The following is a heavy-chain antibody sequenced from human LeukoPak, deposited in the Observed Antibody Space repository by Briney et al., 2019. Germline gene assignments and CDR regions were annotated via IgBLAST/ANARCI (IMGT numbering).Heavy chain of an antibody. V-gene: IGHV4-4*07. J-gene: IGHJ6*03. CDR1: VDSISSYY. CDR3: ARGGHFFDV. CDR2: IYTTGST. Sequence: SETLSLTCTVSVDSISSYYGSCLRQPAGRGLECLGVIYTTGSTNYNPSLKSRVTVSRDTSKNQFPLKLTSVPAADTAVYYCARGGHFFDVWGKGTTVTVSS. D-gene: IGHD3-16*01.